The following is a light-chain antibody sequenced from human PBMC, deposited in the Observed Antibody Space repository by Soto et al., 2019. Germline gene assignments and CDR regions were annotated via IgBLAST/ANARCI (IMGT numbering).Light chain of an antibody. J-gene: IGKJ3*01. Sequence: DIVMTQSPDSQAVSLGERATINCKSSQSVLYSPHNKNYLAWYQQQPGQPPKLLLYWASTRKSGVPDRFSGRGSGTDFTLTSSSLQAEEVAVYYCQQYDDSPPTFGPGTKVDIK. CDR2: WAS. V-gene: IGKV4-1*01. CDR3: QQYDDSPPT. CDR1: QSVLYSPHNKNY.